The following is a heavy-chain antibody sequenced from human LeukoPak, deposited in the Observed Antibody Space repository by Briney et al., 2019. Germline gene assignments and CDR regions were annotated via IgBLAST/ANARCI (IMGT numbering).Heavy chain of an antibody. CDR1: GASISSGGYY. Sequence: SETLSLTCTVSGASISSGGYYWSWIRQHPGKGLEWIGYIYYSGSTNYNPSLKSRVTISVDTSKNQFSLKLSSVTAADTAVYYCASSGLKPYYYDSSGYLLDYWGQGTLVTVSS. D-gene: IGHD3-22*01. CDR2: IYYSGST. J-gene: IGHJ4*02. V-gene: IGHV4-61*08. CDR3: ASSGLKPYYYDSSGYLLDY.